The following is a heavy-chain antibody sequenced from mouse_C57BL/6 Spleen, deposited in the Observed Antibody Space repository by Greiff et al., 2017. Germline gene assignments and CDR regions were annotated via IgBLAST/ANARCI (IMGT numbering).Heavy chain of an antibody. Sequence: QVQLQQPGAELVMPGASVKLSCKASGYTFTSYWMHWVKQRPGQGLEWIGEIDPSDSYTNYNQKFKGKSTLTVDKSSSTAYMQLSSLTSADSAAYYCARAQATSFFDYWGQGTTLTVSS. V-gene: IGHV1-69*01. CDR3: ARAQATSFFDY. CDR1: GYTFTSYW. D-gene: IGHD3-2*02. CDR2: IDPSDSYT. J-gene: IGHJ2*01.